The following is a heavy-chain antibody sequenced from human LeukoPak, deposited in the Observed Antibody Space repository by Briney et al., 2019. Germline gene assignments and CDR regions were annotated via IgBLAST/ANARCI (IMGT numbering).Heavy chain of an antibody. D-gene: IGHD3-9*01. J-gene: IGHJ4*02. CDR2: IYYSGST. CDR3: ARHGWDPYFDWLFETAGYYFDY. V-gene: IGHV4-39*01. CDR1: GGSISSSSYY. Sequence: PSETLSLSCTVSGGSISSSSYYWGWIRQPPGKGLEWIGSIYYSGSTYYNPSLKSRVTISVDTSKNQFTLKLSSVTAADTAVYYCARHGWDPYFDWLFETAGYYFDYWGQGTLVTVSS.